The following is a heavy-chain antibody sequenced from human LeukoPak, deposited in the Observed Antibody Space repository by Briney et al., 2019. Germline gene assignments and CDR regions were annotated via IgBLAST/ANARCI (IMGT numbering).Heavy chain of an antibody. CDR2: IKQDGSEK. V-gene: IGHV3-7*01. J-gene: IGHJ4*02. CDR1: GFTFSSYW. D-gene: IGHD6-19*01. CDR3: AREWAGPSFDY. Sequence: PGGSLRLSCAASGFTFSSYWISWVRQAPGKGLEWVANIKQDGSEKSYVDSVKGRFTISRDNTKNSLYLQMNSLRAEDTAVYFCAREWAGPSFDYWGQGTLVTVSS.